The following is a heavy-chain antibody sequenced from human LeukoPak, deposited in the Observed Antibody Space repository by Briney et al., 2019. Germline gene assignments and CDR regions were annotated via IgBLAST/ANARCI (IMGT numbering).Heavy chain of an antibody. Sequence: GGSLRLSCAASGFTFSGYWMSWVRQAPGKGLEWVANIKQDGSEKNYVDSVKGRFTISRDNAKNSLYLQMNSLRAEDTAVYYCARDRGWGCRSGGSCGTYYFDCWGQGTLVTVSS. CDR3: ARDRGWGCRSGGSCGTYYFDC. D-gene: IGHD2-15*01. J-gene: IGHJ4*02. CDR2: IKQDGSEK. V-gene: IGHV3-7*01. CDR1: GFTFSGYW.